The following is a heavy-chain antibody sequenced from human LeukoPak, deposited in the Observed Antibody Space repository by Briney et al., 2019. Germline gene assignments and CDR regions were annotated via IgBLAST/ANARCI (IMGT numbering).Heavy chain of an antibody. Sequence: PETLSLTRAVSGGSMSSWYWSWIRHPPGKGLEWIGYIHYSGGTNYDTSHESRVTISLDTSKNQVSLKLNSVTAADTAVYYCARHISSGGTYAHFESWGRGTLVTVS. CDR1: GGSMSSWY. CDR3: ARHISSGGTYAHFES. CDR2: IHYSGGT. D-gene: IGHD1-26*01. J-gene: IGHJ4*02. V-gene: IGHV4-59*08.